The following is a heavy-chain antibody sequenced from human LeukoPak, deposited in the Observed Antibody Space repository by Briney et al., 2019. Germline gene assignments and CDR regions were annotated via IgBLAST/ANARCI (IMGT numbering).Heavy chain of an antibody. CDR1: GFTFINYS. J-gene: IGHJ4*02. V-gene: IGHV3-21*01. CDR2: ISTNSAFI. CDR3: ARGDRRGYSYGYVFAY. Sequence: GGSLRLSCTASGFTFINYSMNWVRQAPGKGLEWVSSISTNSAFIYYEDSVKGRFTISRDNAKNSLHLQMNSLRAEDTAVYYCARGDRRGYSYGYVFAYWGQGTLATVSS. D-gene: IGHD5-18*01.